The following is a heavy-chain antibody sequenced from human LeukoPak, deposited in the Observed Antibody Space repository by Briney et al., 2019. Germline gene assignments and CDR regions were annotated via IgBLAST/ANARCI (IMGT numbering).Heavy chain of an antibody. Sequence: GGSLRLSCAASGFPFNAYWMTWVRQAPGKGLEWVANIRQGGDTKYYVDSVKGRFTISRDNAMNSLYLQMNSLRAEDTAIYYCARSLPYGTTWYGRSDFWGQGTLVTVSS. J-gene: IGHJ4*02. V-gene: IGHV3-7*03. CDR2: IRQGGDTK. D-gene: IGHD6-13*01. CDR3: ARSLPYGTTWYGRSDF. CDR1: GFPFNAYW.